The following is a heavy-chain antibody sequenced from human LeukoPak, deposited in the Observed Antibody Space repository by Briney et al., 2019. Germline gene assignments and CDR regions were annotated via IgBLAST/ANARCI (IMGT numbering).Heavy chain of an antibody. CDR1: GGSISSNSYY. J-gene: IGHJ4*02. CDR2: IYYSGST. CDR3: ARIVGASDY. Sequence: SETLSLTCTVSGGSISSNSYYWGWIRQPPGKGLELIGSIYYSGSTYYNPSLRSRITISVDTSRNQFSLKLSSVTAADTAVYYCARIVGASDYWGQGTLVTVSS. V-gene: IGHV4-39*01. D-gene: IGHD1-26*01.